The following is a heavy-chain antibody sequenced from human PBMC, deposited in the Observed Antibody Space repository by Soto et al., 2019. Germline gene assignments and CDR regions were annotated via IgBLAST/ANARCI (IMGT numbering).Heavy chain of an antibody. CDR3: ATCRYYYDSSGQLGDYYYYGMDV. D-gene: IGHD3-22*01. V-gene: IGHV3-30*03. CDR2: ISYDGSNK. CDR1: GFTFSSYG. J-gene: IGHJ6*02. Sequence: GGSLRLSCAASGFTFSSYGMHWVRQAPGKGLEWVAVISYDGSNKYYADSVKGRFTISRDNSKNTLYLQMNSLRAEDTAVYYCATCRYYYDSSGQLGDYYYYGMDVWGQGTTVTVSS.